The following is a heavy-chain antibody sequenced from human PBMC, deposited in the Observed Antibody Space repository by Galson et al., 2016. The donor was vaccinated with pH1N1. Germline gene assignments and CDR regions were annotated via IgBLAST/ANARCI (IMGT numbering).Heavy chain of an antibody. CDR2: IYWDDDK. Sequence: PALVKPTQTLTLTCTFSGFSISRSGMGGGWIRQPPGKALEWLAVIYWDDDKRYSPSLKSRLTITKDTSKNHVVLTMTNMDPMDTATYYCAHREVMITNAFDFWGQGTMVTVSS. J-gene: IGHJ3*01. V-gene: IGHV2-5*02. CDR1: GFSISRSGMG. D-gene: IGHD3-16*01. CDR3: AHREVMITNAFDF.